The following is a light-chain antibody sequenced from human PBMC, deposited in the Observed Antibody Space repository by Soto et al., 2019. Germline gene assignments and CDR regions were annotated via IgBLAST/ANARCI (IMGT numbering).Light chain of an antibody. V-gene: IGKV1-6*01. CDR1: QGIGNA. J-gene: IGKJ1*01. CDR2: GAS. CDR3: LQEYTYPWT. Sequence: IQRAQSPSSLSASVGDRVTISCRASQGIGNALGWYQQKPGKTPKVLIYGASNLQSGVPPRFRGSASGTDFTLNLSRPQPEDGATDDCLQEYTYPWTFGQGTKVDIK.